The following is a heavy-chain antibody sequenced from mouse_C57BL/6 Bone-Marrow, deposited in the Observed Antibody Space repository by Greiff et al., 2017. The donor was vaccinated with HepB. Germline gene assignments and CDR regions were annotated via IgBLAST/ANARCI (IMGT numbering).Heavy chain of an antibody. CDR2: ISDGGSYT. D-gene: IGHD1-3*01. V-gene: IGHV5-4*03. J-gene: IGHJ2*01. Sequence: EVKLLESGGGLVKPGGSLKLSCAASGFTFSSYAMSWVRQTPEKRPEWVATISDGGSYTYYPDNVKGRFTISRDNAKNNLYLQMSHLKSEDTAMYYCARGEWAYYFDYWGQGTTLTVSS. CDR1: GFTFSSYA. CDR3: ARGEWAYYFDY.